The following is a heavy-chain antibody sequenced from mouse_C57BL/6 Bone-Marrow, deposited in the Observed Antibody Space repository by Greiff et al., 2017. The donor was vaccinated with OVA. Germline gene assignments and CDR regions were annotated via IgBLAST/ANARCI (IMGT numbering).Heavy chain of an antibody. D-gene: IGHD2-10*01. CDR3: ASYSAWFAY. V-gene: IGHV5-6*01. CDR2: ISSGGSYT. Sequence: EVKVVESGGDLVKPGGSLKLSCAASGFTFSSYGMSWVRQTPDKRLEWVATISSGGSYTYYPDSVKGRFTISRDNAKNTLYLQMSSLKSEDTAMYYCASYSAWFAYWGQGTLVTVSA. J-gene: IGHJ3*01. CDR1: GFTFSSYG.